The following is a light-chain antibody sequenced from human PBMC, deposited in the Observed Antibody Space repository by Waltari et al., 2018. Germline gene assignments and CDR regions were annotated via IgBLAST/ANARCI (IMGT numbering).Light chain of an antibody. J-gene: IGKJ2*01. CDR2: GAS. V-gene: IGKV3-15*01. CDR1: QSVSSN. CDR3: QQYNNWPPPYT. Sequence: EIVMTQSPATLSVSPGERATLSCRARQSVSSNLAWYQQKPGHAPRLLIYGASTRATGTPARFSGSGSGTEFTLTISSLQSEDFAVYYCQQYNNWPPPYTFGQGTKLEIK.